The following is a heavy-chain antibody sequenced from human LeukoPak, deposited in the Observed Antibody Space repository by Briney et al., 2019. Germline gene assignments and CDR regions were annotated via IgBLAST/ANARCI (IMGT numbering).Heavy chain of an antibody. D-gene: IGHD3-10*01. V-gene: IGHV3-23*01. CDR2: ISASGGST. Sequence: GGSLRLSCAASGFTFNNYAMTWVRQAPGKGLEWVSTISASGGSTYYADSVKGRFTISRDNSKNTLYLQMNSLRAEDTAVYYCVHGWASYGSGSSEFFDYWGQGSLVTVSS. CDR1: GFTFNNYA. CDR3: VHGWASYGSGSSEFFDY. J-gene: IGHJ4*02.